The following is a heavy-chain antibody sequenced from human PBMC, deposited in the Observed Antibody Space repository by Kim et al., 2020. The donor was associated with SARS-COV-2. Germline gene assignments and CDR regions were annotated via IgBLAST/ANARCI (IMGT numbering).Heavy chain of an antibody. D-gene: IGHD3-16*01. CDR3: ARQFGGTGKYYFEY. V-gene: IGHV4-39*01. Sequence: SETLSLTCTVSGGSISSSSYYWGWIRQPPGKRLEWIGSIYYSGPTYYNPSLKSRVTISVDTSKNQFSLKLSSVTAADTAVYYCARQFGGTGKYYFEYWGQGTLVTVSS. J-gene: IGHJ4*02. CDR1: GGSISSSSYY. CDR2: IYYSGPT.